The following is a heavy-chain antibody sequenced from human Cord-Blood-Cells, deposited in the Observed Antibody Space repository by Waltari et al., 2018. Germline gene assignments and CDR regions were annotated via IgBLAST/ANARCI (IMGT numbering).Heavy chain of an antibody. CDR1: GGSISSSSYY. J-gene: IGHJ4*02. CDR3: ASPGADYYDSSGYLYYFDY. CDR2: IYYSGST. V-gene: IGHV4-39*01. Sequence: QLQLQESGPGLVKPSETLSLTCTVSGGSISSSSYYWGWIRQPPGKGLEWIGSIYYSGSTYYNPSRKSRVTISVDTSKNQFSLKLSSVTAADTAVYYCASPGADYYDSSGYLYYFDYWGQGTLVTVSS. D-gene: IGHD3-22*01.